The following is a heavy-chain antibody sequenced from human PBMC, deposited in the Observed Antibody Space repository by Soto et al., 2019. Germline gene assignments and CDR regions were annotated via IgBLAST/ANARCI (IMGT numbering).Heavy chain of an antibody. CDR1: GGSISSSIYY. CDR2: IYYSGST. Sequence: SETLSLTCTVSGGSISSSIYYWGWIRQPPGEGLEWIGSIYYSGSTYYNPSLKSRVTISVDTSKNQFSLKLSSVTAADTAVYYCATRITMVRGAYGPRGCWFDPRGQGTLVT. CDR3: ATRITMVRGAYGPRGCWFDP. J-gene: IGHJ5*02. D-gene: IGHD3-10*01. V-gene: IGHV4-39*01.